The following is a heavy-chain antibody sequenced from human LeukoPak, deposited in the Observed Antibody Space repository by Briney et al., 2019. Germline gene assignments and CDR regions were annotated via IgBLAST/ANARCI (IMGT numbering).Heavy chain of an antibody. CDR2: ISPNNGAT. D-gene: IGHD3-10*01. Sequence: ASVKVSCKTSGYSFTGYYIHWVRQAPGRGLEWMGWISPNNGATKYVQKFQGRVAMTRDTSINVAYMELSRLRSDDTAIYYCTLYGSASYWGRGTLVTVSS. J-gene: IGHJ4*02. CDR3: TLYGSASY. V-gene: IGHV1-2*02. CDR1: GYSFTGYY.